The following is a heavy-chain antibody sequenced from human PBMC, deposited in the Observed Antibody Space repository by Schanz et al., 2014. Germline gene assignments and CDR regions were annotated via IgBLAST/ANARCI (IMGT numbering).Heavy chain of an antibody. CDR2: ISSGGGST. CDR3: ARGRVLES. Sequence: VQLVESGGGVVQPGRSLRLSCASSGFSFTTYAMSWVRQAPGKGLEWVSSISSGGGSTYYADSVKGRFTISRDNAKNSLYLQMNSLRPEDTAVYYCARGRVLESWGQGTLVTVSS. CDR1: GFSFTTYA. D-gene: IGHD1-1*01. V-gene: IGHV3-23*04. J-gene: IGHJ5*02.